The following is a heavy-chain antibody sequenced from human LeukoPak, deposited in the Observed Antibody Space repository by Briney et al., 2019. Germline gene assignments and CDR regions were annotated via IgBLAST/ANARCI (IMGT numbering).Heavy chain of an antibody. CDR3: ARTQSQSGSYRYYFGY. D-gene: IGHD1-26*01. V-gene: IGHV4-61*08. CDR1: GGSVGSAGYY. CDR2: IYYIRNT. J-gene: IGHJ4*02. Sequence: SETLSLTCTVSGGSVGSAGYYWSWIRQPPGGGLEWIGYIYYIRNTNYNPSLKSRVTMSLDPTKNQFSLKLNSVTAADTAVYYCARTQSQSGSYRYYFGYWGQGTLVTVSS.